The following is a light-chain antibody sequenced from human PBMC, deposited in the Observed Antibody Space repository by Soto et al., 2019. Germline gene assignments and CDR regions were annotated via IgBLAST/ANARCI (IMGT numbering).Light chain of an antibody. CDR1: QSVSSN. Sequence: EIVMTQSPATLSVSPGERATLSCRASQSVSSNLAWYQQKPGQAPRLLIYGASIRATGIPARFGGSGSGTDFTLTISSLESEDFAVYYCHQRRQWPLTFGGGTRLEIK. CDR3: HQRRQWPLT. J-gene: IGKJ5*01. CDR2: GAS. V-gene: IGKV3D-15*01.